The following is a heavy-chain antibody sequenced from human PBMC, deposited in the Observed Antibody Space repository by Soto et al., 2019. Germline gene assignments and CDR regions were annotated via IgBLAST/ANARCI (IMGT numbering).Heavy chain of an antibody. CDR1: GYTFTSYY. CDR3: AVGGNYLSMDV. V-gene: IGHV1-46*01. CDR2: INPDGGGT. Sequence: ASVKVSCKASGYTFTSYYMHWVRLAPGQGLEWMGIINPDGGGTSYAQQFQGRVVMTRDTSTSTVYMEMSSLRSEDTAVYYCAVGGNYLSMDVWGQGTTVTVSS. D-gene: IGHD4-4*01. J-gene: IGHJ6*02.